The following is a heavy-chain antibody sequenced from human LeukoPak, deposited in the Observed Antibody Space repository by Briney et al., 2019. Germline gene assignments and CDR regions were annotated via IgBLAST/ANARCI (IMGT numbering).Heavy chain of an antibody. D-gene: IGHD3-10*01. J-gene: IGHJ4*02. CDR1: GFTFSSYV. CDR2: ISGSGGST. Sequence: AGGSLRLSCAASGFTFSSYVMSWVRQAPGKGLEWVSVISGSGGSTYYADSVKGRFTISRDNSKNTLYLQMDSLRAEDTAVYYCATIEVLWFGELSHFDYWGQGTLVTVSS. CDR3: ATIEVLWFGELSHFDY. V-gene: IGHV3-23*01.